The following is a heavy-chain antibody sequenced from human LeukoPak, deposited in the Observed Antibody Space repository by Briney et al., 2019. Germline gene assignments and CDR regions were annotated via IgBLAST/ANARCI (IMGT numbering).Heavy chain of an antibody. D-gene: IGHD4-23*01. CDR3: ARGMGLRGGVDY. J-gene: IGHJ4*02. V-gene: IGHV4-34*01. Sequence: SETLSLTCAVYGGSFSGYYWSWIRQAPGKGLEWIGEINHSGSTNYNPSLKSRVTISVDTSKNQFSLKLSSVTAADTALYYCARGMGLRGGVDYWGQGTLVTVSS. CDR1: GGSFSGYY. CDR2: INHSGST.